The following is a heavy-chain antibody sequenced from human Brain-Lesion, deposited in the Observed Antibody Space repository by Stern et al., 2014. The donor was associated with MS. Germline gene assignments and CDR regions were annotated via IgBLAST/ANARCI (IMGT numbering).Heavy chain of an antibody. CDR3: ARIDRGNYDFWSGYYDYWFDP. Sequence: EVQLLESGGDLVQPGGSLRLSCVASGFTFSDYWLTWVRQAPGKGLQWVANINQDGSDKNYVDSVKGRFPISRDNAKNSLYLQMNSLRVDDTAVYYCARIDRGNYDFWSGYYDYWFDPWGQGTLVTVSS. CDR1: GFTFSDYW. J-gene: IGHJ5*02. D-gene: IGHD3-3*01. CDR2: INQDGSDK. V-gene: IGHV3-7*01.